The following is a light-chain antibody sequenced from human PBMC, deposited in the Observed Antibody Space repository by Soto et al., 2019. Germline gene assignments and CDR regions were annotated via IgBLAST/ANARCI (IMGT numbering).Light chain of an antibody. J-gene: IGLJ2*01. Sequence: PVLTQSPSASASLGASVKLTCTLSSGHSNYVIAWHQQQPEKGPRYLMKLNSDGSHSKGDGIPDRFSGSSSGAERYLTISSLQSEDAADYYCQTWDTGIRVFGGGTKLTVL. CDR3: QTWDTGIRV. V-gene: IGLV4-69*01. CDR2: LNSDGSH. CDR1: SGHSNYV.